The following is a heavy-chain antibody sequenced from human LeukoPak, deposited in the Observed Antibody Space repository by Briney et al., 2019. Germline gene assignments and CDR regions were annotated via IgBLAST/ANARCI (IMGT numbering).Heavy chain of an antibody. D-gene: IGHD5-24*01. CDR2: ISDDGGHT. Sequence: GGSLRLSCVASGFTFSSYWMHWVRQAPGKGLVWVSRISDDGGHTFHADSVKGRFAMSRDNSKNTLYLQMNSLRAEDTGVYYCARVTGGYNLVDYWGQGTLVTVSS. J-gene: IGHJ4*02. CDR3: ARVTGGYNLVDY. V-gene: IGHV3-74*01. CDR1: GFTFSSYW.